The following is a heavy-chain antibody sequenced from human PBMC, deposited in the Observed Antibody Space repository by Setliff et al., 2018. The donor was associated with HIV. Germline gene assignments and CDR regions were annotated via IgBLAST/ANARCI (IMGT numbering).Heavy chain of an antibody. CDR2: INPKSGDT. CDR1: GYMFTDYY. Sequence: ASVTVSCKASGYMFTDYYIHWVRQAPGQGLEWMGWINPKSGDTKYGQSFQGRVTMTRDTSISTAYMNLSGLRSNDTAVYYCVRDKHWNLFLFDPWGQGTLVTVS. V-gene: IGHV1-2*02. CDR3: VRDKHWNLFLFDP. D-gene: IGHD1-7*01. J-gene: IGHJ5*02.